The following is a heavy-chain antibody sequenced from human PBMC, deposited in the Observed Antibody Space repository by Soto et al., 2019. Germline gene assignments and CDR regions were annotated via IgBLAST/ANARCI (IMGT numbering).Heavy chain of an antibody. D-gene: IGHD2-15*01. CDR1: GGSISSYY. Sequence: QVQLQESGPGLVKPSETLSLTCTVPGGSISSYYWSWIRQPPGKGLEWIGYIYYSGSTNYNPSLKRRVPISVDTSKNQFSLKLSSVTAADTAVYYCAREVPYCSGGSCYSWWFDPWGQGTLVTVSS. V-gene: IGHV4-59*01. J-gene: IGHJ5*02. CDR2: IYYSGST. CDR3: AREVPYCSGGSCYSWWFDP.